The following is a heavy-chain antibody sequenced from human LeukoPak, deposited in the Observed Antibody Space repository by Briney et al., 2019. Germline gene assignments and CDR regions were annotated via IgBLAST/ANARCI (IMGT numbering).Heavy chain of an antibody. D-gene: IGHD6-6*01. CDR2: IYYSGST. CDR3: ARVGAARPVRYFDY. V-gene: IGHV4-39*07. J-gene: IGHJ4*02. CDR1: GDSISGLSYY. Sequence: SETLSLTCTVSGDSISGLSYYWSWIRQPPGKGLEWIGSIYYSGSTYYNPSLESRVTISKDTSKNQFSLKLSSVTAADTAVYYCARVGAARPVRYFDYWGQGTLVTVSS.